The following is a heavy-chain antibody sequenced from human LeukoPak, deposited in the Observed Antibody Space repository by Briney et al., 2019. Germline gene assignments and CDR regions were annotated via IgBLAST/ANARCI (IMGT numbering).Heavy chain of an antibody. J-gene: IGHJ6*03. CDR2: IYTSGST. CDR1: GGSISSYY. D-gene: IGHD1-26*01. CDR3: ARDSPGGVVGATDYYYMDV. Sequence: SETLSLTCTVSGGSISSYYWSWIRQPAGKGLEWIGRIYTSGSTNYNPSLKSRVTISVDKSENQFSLKLSSVTAADTAVYYCARDSPGGVVGATDYYYMDVWGKGTTVTVSS. V-gene: IGHV4-4*07.